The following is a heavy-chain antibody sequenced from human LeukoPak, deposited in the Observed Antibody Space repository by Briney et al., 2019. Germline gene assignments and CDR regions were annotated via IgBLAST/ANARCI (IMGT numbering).Heavy chain of an antibody. V-gene: IGHV3-21*01. Sequence: GGPLRFSCGASGFPFSSYSMHWLRQAPGKGLEWVSSISSSSSYIYYADSVKGRFTISRDNAKNSLYLQMTSLRAEDTAVYYCASTTGDYWGQGTLVTVSS. CDR1: GFPFSSYS. CDR2: ISSSSSYI. D-gene: IGHD1-14*01. J-gene: IGHJ4*02. CDR3: ASTTGDY.